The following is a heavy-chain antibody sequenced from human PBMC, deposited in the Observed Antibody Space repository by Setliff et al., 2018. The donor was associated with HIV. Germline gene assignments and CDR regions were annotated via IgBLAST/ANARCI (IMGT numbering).Heavy chain of an antibody. Sequence: GGSLRLSCAASGFTFMNYAMSWVRQAPGKGLAWVSTISGSGGNTYYADSVKGRFTISRDNSNNMLFLQMNSLRTEDTAVYYCAKSCDVPSKPGPYYYSMDVWGKGTTVTVS. D-gene: IGHD2-2*01. CDR3: AKSCDVPSKPGPYYYSMDV. CDR1: GFTFMNYA. CDR2: ISGSGGNT. J-gene: IGHJ6*03. V-gene: IGHV3-23*01.